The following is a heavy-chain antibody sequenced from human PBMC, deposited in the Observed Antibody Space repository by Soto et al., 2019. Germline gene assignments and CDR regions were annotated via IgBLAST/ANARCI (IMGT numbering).Heavy chain of an antibody. J-gene: IGHJ1*01. CDR2: IYYSGST. D-gene: IGHD6-19*01. CDR1: GGSISSGDYY. Sequence: TSETLSLTCTVSGGSISSGDYYWSWIRQPPGKGLEWIGYIYYSGSTYYNPSLKSRVTISVDTSKNQFSLKLSSVTAADTAVYYCARGGIAVANQYFQHWGQGTLVTVSS. CDR3: ARGGIAVANQYFQH. V-gene: IGHV4-30-4*01.